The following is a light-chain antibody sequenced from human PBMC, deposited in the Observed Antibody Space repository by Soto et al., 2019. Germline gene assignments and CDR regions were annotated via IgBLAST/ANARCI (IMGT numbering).Light chain of an antibody. Sequence: IQMTQSPSSLSASVGDRVTISCRASQGIRNDLGWYQQKPGKAPKLLIFAASSLQSGVPSRFSGRGSGTDFALTITNLQPEDFATYYCQQSFTTPRTFGQGTRWIS. V-gene: IGKV1-39*01. CDR1: QGIRND. J-gene: IGKJ1*01. CDR3: QQSFTTPRT. CDR2: AAS.